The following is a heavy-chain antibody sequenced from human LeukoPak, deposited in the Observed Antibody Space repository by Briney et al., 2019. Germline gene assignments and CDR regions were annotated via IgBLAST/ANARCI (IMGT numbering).Heavy chain of an antibody. Sequence: SETLSLTCTVSGDSFRNHYWTWIRQPPGKTLEWIGYVHSSGSTKYNPSLRSRVTISLDTSKNQFSLKLGSVTAADTAVYYCARDSAPVRGSWYFDLWGRGTLVTVSS. CDR2: VHSSGST. D-gene: IGHD3-10*01. CDR1: GDSFRNHY. J-gene: IGHJ2*01. CDR3: ARDSAPVRGSWYFDL. V-gene: IGHV4-59*11.